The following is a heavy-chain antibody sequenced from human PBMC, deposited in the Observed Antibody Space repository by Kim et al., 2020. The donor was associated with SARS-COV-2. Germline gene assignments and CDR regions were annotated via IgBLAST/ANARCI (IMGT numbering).Heavy chain of an antibody. CDR2: IRGGARNK. D-gene: IGHD3-9*01. CDR1: GFTFDTYA. V-gene: IGHV3-23*01. Sequence: WGSLRLSCVASGFTFDTYAMSWVRQAPGKGLEWVSVIRGGARNKFYADSVSGRFTISRDNSKDTLYLQMNSLRDEHTALSYCAIMVIMAGYNYFYY. J-gene: IGHJ6*01. CDR3: AIMVIMAGYNYFYY.